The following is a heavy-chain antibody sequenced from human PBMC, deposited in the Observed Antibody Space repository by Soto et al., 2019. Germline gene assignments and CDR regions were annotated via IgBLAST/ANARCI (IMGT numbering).Heavy chain of an antibody. CDR2: IDYRGST. CDR1: GDSITKSCHY. J-gene: IGHJ5*02. CDR3: TRILTPYDTPGPNWLGP. V-gene: IGHV4-39*02. Sequence: LTCAVYGDSITKSCHYWGWIRQPPGKGLEWIGGIDYRGSTVYNASLRSRVTMSIDTSRKFFSLKMPSVSAADKDLYYCTRILTPYDTPGPNWLGPWGQGTQVTVSS. D-gene: IGHD3-9*01.